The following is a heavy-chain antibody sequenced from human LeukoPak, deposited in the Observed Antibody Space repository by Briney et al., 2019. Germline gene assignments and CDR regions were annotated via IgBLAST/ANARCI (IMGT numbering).Heavy chain of an antibody. V-gene: IGHV1-69*05. D-gene: IGHD3-22*01. Sequence: GSSVKVSCKASGGTLSSYAISWVRQAPGQGLEWMGGIIPIFGTANYAQKFQGRVTITTDESTSTAYMELSSLRSEDTAVYYCASHYDSSGYYWAWGQGTLVTVSS. CDR1: GGTLSSYA. CDR2: IIPIFGTA. J-gene: IGHJ5*02. CDR3: ASHYDSSGYYWA.